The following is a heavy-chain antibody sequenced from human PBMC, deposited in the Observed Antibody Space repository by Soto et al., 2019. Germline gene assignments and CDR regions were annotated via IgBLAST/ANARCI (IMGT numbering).Heavy chain of an antibody. V-gene: IGHV4-34*01. CDR1: GGSFSGYY. CDR2: INHSGST. Sequence: QVQLQQWGAGLLKPSETLSLTCAVYGGSFSGYYWSWIRQPPGKGLEWIGEINHSGSTNYNPSLKRRVTLSVHTSKTSFSLILRSVTAADTAVYYCAREPWRLRMTTLDYFDYWGQGTLVTVSS. D-gene: IGHD4-17*01. J-gene: IGHJ4*02. CDR3: AREPWRLRMTTLDYFDY.